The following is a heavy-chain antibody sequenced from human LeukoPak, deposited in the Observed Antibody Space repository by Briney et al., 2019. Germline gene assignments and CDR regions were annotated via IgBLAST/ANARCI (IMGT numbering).Heavy chain of an antibody. CDR2: IYQSGTT. Sequence: PSETLSLTCAVSGYSISSGYYWGWIRQPPGKGLEWIGSIYQSGTTYYSPSLKSRVTISVDTSKNQFSLRLSSVTAADTAVYYCARDGSYYCDTSGSLSAFDVWGQGTTVTVSS. CDR3: ARDGSYYCDTSGSLSAFDV. D-gene: IGHD3-22*01. V-gene: IGHV4-38-2*02. CDR1: GYSISSGYY. J-gene: IGHJ3*01.